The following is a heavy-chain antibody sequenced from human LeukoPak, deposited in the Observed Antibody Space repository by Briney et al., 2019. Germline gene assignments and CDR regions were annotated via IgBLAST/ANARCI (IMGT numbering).Heavy chain of an antibody. CDR1: GFTFSRYA. J-gene: IGHJ4*02. CDR3: AKDQCSLTNCYAVPDY. V-gene: IGHV3-23*01. CDR2: LIRGGGTT. D-gene: IGHD2-2*01. Sequence: GGSLRLSCAASGFTFSRYAMNWVRQAPGKGLEWVSGLIRGGGTTHYADSVKGRFTLSSDYSSNTLYLQMNSLRPEDTALYYCAKDQCSLTNCYAVPDYWGRGTLVTVPS.